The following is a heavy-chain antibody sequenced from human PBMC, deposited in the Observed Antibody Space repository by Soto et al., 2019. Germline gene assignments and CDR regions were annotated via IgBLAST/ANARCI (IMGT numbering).Heavy chain of an antibody. CDR1: GFTFTSSA. CDR3: AKAGPGGYQLQPYHYYGMDV. V-gene: IGHV1-58*02. Sequence: ASVKVSCKASGFTFTSSAMQWVRQARGQRLEWIGWIVVGSGNTNYAQKFQERVTISRDNSENTLYLQLNSLRTEDTAVYYCAKAGPGGYQLQPYHYYGMDVWGQGTTVTVSS. J-gene: IGHJ6*02. CDR2: IVVGSGNT. D-gene: IGHD2-2*01.